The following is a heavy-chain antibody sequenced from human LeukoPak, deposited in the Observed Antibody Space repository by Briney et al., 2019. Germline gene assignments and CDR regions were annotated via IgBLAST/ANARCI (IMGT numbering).Heavy chain of an antibody. CDR3: ARLIAAAAAFDY. CDR2: IYYSGST. J-gene: IGHJ4*02. CDR1: GGSISSYY. Sequence: SETLSLTCTVSGGSISSYYWSWIRQPPGKGLEWVGYIYYSGSTNYNPSLKSRVTISVDTSKNQFSLKLSSVTAADTAVYYCARLIAAAAAFDYWGQGTLVTVSS. V-gene: IGHV4-59*01. D-gene: IGHD6-13*01.